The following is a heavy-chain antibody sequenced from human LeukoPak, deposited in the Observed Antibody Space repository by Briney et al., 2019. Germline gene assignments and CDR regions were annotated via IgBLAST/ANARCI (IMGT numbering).Heavy chain of an antibody. Sequence: ASVKVSCKASGYTFTDYYIHWVRQAPGQGLEWMGWINPNSGGTNYAQKFQGRVTMTRDTSISTAYMELSRLISDGTAVYYCVRKHDYGDYPWFDPWGQGTLVTVSS. D-gene: IGHD4-17*01. CDR1: GYTFTDYY. CDR2: INPNSGGT. CDR3: VRKHDYGDYPWFDP. V-gene: IGHV1-2*02. J-gene: IGHJ5*02.